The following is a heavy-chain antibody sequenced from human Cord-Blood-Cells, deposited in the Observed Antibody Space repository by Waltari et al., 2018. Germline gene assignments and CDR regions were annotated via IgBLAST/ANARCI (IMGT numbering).Heavy chain of an antibody. Sequence: VGLIKSKTDGGTTDYAAPVKGRFTISRDDSKNTLYLQMNSLKTEDTAVYYCTTRRSGSYDAFDIWGQGTMVTVSS. CDR3: TTRRSGSYDAFDI. V-gene: IGHV3-15*01. CDR2: IKSKTDGGTT. J-gene: IGHJ3*02. D-gene: IGHD1-26*01.